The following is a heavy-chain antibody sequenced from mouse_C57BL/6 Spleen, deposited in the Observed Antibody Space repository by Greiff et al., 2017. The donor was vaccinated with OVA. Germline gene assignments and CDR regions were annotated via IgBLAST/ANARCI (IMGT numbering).Heavy chain of an antibody. J-gene: IGHJ2*01. CDR3: ARNGGTHFDY. D-gene: IGHD1-1*01. CDR1: GYTFTDYY. V-gene: IGHV1-19*01. CDR2: INPYNGGT. Sequence: EVKLVESGPVLVKPGASVKMSCKASGYTFTDYYMNWVKQSHGKSLEWIGVINPYNGGTSYNQKFKGKATLTVDKSSSTAYMELNSLTSEDSAVYYCARNGGTHFDYWGQGTTLTVSS.